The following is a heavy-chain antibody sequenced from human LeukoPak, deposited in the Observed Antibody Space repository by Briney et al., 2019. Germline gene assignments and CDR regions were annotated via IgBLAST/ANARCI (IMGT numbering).Heavy chain of an antibody. D-gene: IGHD3-10*01. V-gene: IGHV1-24*01. CDR1: GYTLTELS. J-gene: IGHJ5*02. Sequence: GASVKVSCKVPGYTLTELSMHWLRQAPGKGLEWMGGFDPEDGETIYAQKFQGRVTMTEDTSTDTAYMELSSLRSEDTAVYYCATAFRYYYGSGTSKFDPWGQGTLVTVSS. CDR2: FDPEDGET. CDR3: ATAFRYYYGSGTSKFDP.